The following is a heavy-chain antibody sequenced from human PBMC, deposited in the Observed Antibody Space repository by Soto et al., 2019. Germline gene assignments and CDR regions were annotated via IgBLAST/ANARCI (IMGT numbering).Heavy chain of an antibody. D-gene: IGHD1-26*01. CDR2: IRSKAYGGTT. Sequence: RRLSCTASGFTFGDYAMSWVRQAPGKGLEWVGFIRSKAYGGTTEYAASVKGRFTISRDDSKSIAYLQMNSLKTEDTAVYYCTKYSGSYSEGAFDIWGQGTMVTVSS. CDR1: GFTFGDYA. J-gene: IGHJ3*02. CDR3: TKYSGSYSEGAFDI. V-gene: IGHV3-49*04.